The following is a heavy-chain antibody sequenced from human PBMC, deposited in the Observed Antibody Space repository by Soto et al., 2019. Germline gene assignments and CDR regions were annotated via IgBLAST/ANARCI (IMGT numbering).Heavy chain of an antibody. V-gene: IGHV3-30*18. Sequence: QVQLVESGGGVVQPGRSLRLSCAASGFTFSTYGMHWVRQAPGKGLEWVAVISYDGNNKYYEDSVKGRFTISRDNSKNTLYLQMGILRNEDTDVYYCAKSVYNWNDGFFDYCGQVTLVTVSS. CDR2: ISYDGNNK. CDR1: GFTFSTYG. D-gene: IGHD1-1*01. J-gene: IGHJ4*02. CDR3: AKSVYNWNDGFFDY.